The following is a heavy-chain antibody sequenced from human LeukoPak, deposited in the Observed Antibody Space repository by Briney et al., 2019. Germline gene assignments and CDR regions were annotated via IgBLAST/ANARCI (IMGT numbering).Heavy chain of an antibody. Sequence: GGSLRLSCAASGFTFSTAWMSWVRQAPGKGLEWVGQIKSEADGGTADYAAYVKGRFTISRNDSENTLFLQMNSLKTEDTAVYYYYMDVWGKGTTVTVSS. J-gene: IGHJ6*03. CDR2: IKSEADGGTA. V-gene: IGHV3-15*01. CDR1: GFTFSTAW. CDR3: YMDV.